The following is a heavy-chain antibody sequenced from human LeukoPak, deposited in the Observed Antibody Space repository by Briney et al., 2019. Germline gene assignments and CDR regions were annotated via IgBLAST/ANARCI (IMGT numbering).Heavy chain of an antibody. D-gene: IGHD2-15*01. J-gene: IGHJ4*02. CDR1: GFTFSSYN. V-gene: IGHV3-21*01. CDR2: ISRTSSYI. CDR3: ARLLETDCSGGSCYSGLDY. Sequence: GGSLRLSCAASGFTFSSYNMNWVRQAPGKGLEWVSSISRTSSYIYYADSVKGRFTISRDNAQNSLYLQMNSLRVEDTAVYYCARLLETDCSGGSCYSGLDYWGQGTLVTVSS.